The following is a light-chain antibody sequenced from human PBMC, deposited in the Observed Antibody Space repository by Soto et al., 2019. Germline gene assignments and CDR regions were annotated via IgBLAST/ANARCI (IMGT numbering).Light chain of an antibody. CDR2: EVS. CDR1: SSDVGGYNY. J-gene: IGLJ1*01. Sequence: QSVLTQPASVSGSPGQSITISCTGTSSDVGGYNYVSWYQQHPGKAPKLMIYEVSNRPSGVSNRFSGSKSGNTASLTISGLQAEDEADYYCSSYTSSSTNYVFGNGTRSPS. CDR3: SSYTSSSTNYV. V-gene: IGLV2-14*01.